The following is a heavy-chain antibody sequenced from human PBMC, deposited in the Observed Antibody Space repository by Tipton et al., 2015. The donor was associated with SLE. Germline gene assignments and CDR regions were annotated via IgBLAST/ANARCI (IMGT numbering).Heavy chain of an antibody. CDR2: IYYSGST. CDR3: ARAGGFIAAAGTRGAFDI. J-gene: IGHJ3*02. Sequence: TLSLTCTVSGGSISSYYWSWIRQPPGKGLEWIGYIYYSGSTNYNPSLKSRVTISVDTSKNQFSLKLSSVTAADTAVYYCARAGGFIAAAGTRGAFDIWGQGTMVTVSS. V-gene: IGHV4-59*12. CDR1: GGSISSYY. D-gene: IGHD6-13*01.